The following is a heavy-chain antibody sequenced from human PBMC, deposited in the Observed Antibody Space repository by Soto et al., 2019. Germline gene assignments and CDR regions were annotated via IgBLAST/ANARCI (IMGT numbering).Heavy chain of an antibody. Sequence: GGSLRLSCAASGFNFSDYGMHWVRQAPGKGLEWAAVISYDGGKKYYADSVKGRVTISRDNAKSTQYLQVDSLRDEDTAVYYCAKEAPKMGFDYWGQGSLVTVSS. CDR2: ISYDGGKK. CDR3: AKEAPKMGFDY. J-gene: IGHJ4*02. CDR1: GFNFSDYG. V-gene: IGHV3-30*18. D-gene: IGHD2-8*01.